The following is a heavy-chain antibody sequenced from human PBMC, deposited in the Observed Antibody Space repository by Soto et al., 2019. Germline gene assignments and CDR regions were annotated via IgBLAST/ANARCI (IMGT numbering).Heavy chain of an antibody. D-gene: IGHD6-13*01. J-gene: IGHJ3*02. CDR3: ARDSSRWYGARAFDI. V-gene: IGHV1-69*13. CDR1: GGTFSSYA. Sequence: GASVKVSCKASGGTFSSYAISWVRQAPGQGLEWMGGIIPIFGTANYAQKFQGRVTITADESTSTAYMELSSLRSEDTAVYYCARDSSRWYGARAFDIWGQGTMVTVSS. CDR2: IIPIFGTA.